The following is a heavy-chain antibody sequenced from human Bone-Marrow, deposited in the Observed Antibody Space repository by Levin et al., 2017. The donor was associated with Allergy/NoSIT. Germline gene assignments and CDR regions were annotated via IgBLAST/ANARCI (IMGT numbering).Heavy chain of an antibody. J-gene: IGHJ4*02. CDR1: GFTFKTYS. V-gene: IGHV3-21*01. D-gene: IGHD5-18*01. CDR2: INSRGLYI. CDR3: AAATYNYGPFYLDY. Sequence: PGGSLRLSCTASGFTFKTYSINWVRQSPGKGLEWVSSINSRGLYIYYADSLKGRFTVSRDDSNNSLYLDMDNLRAEDTAVYFCAAATYNYGPFYLDYWGRGVLVTVSS.